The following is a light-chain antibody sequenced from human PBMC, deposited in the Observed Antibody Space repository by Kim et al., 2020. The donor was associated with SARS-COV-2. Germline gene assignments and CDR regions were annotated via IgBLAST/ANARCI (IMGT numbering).Light chain of an antibody. J-gene: IGLJ2*01. CDR2: GKN. Sequence: YELTQDPAVSVALGQTVRITCQGDSLRSYYASWYQQKPGQAPVLVIYGKNNRPSGIPDRFSGSSSGNTASLTITGAQAEDEADYYCNSRDSSGNHQVFGGGTQLTVL. CDR3: NSRDSSGNHQV. V-gene: IGLV3-19*01. CDR1: SLRSYY.